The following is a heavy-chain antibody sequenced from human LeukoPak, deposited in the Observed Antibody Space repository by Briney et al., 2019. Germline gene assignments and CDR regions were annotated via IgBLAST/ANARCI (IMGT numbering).Heavy chain of an antibody. CDR2: IYYNGDT. V-gene: IGHV4-59*01. CDR1: GGSISNKY. Sequence: PSETLSLTCTVSGGSISNKYWSWIRQTPGKGLEWIGYIYYNGDTHYNPSLNSRLSISVDTPNNQFSLNLRSVTAADTAVYYCVRGPYGASISNWFDPWGQGLLVTVSS. CDR3: VRGPYGASISNWFDP. D-gene: IGHD4/OR15-4a*01. J-gene: IGHJ5*02.